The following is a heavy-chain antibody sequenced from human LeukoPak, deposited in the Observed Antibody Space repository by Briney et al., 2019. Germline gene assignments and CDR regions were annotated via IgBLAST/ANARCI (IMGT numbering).Heavy chain of an antibody. V-gene: IGHV4-30-2*01. CDR2: IYHSGST. CDR1: GGSISSGGYY. J-gene: IGHJ5*02. Sequence: SQTLSLTCTVSGGSISSGGYYWSWIRQPPGKGLEWIGYIYHSGSTYYNPSLKSRVTISVDRSKNQFSLKLRSVTAADTAVYYCARDRRQWLRGPFDPWGQGTLVTVSS. CDR3: ARDRRQWLRGPFDP. D-gene: IGHD6-19*01.